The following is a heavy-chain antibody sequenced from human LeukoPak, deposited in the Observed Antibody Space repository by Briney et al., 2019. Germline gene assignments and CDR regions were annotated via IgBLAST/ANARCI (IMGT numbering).Heavy chain of an antibody. Sequence: SETLSLTCTVSSDSFSSSRFNWAWIRQTPGKGLEWIGTIHYSGDTYHNPSLKSRVTLSRDTSKNQFSLRLTSVIAADTAVYYCARAEYYDFWSGYYPYYFDYWGQGTLVTVSS. D-gene: IGHD3-3*01. CDR1: SDSFSSSRFN. V-gene: IGHV4-39*07. CDR3: ARAEYYDFWSGYYPYYFDY. J-gene: IGHJ4*02. CDR2: IHYSGDT.